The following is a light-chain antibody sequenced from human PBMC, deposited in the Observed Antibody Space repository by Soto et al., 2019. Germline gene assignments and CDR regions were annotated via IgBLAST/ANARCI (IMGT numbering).Light chain of an antibody. J-gene: IGKJ3*01. CDR2: DAS. CDR3: QPYVNLPVS. Sequence: DIQMTQSPSSLSASVRDTVSITCQASQASTECLNWYQQKPGEAPKLLVYDASKLETGVPSRFSGSGSGSDFTVCMSRLQPEDIATYYGQPYVNLPVSFGPGTKVHF. CDR1: QASTEC. V-gene: IGKV1-33*01.